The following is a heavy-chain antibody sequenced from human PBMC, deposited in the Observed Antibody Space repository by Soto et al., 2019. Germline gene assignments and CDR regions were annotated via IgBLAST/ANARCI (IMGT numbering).Heavy chain of an antibody. CDR3: ANVRFLAAAALAHYFDY. D-gene: IGHD6-25*01. CDR2: ISWNSGSI. V-gene: IGHV3-9*01. Sequence: EVQLVESGGGLVQPGRSLRLSCAASGFTFDDYAMHWVRQAPGKGLEWVSGISWNSGSIGYADSGKVRFTISRDNAKNSLYLQMLSLRAEDTSFYSCANVRFLAAAALAHYFDYWGQGTLVTVSS. CDR1: GFTFDDYA. J-gene: IGHJ4*02.